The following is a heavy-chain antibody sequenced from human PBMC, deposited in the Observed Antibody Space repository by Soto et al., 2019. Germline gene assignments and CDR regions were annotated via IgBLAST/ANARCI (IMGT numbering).Heavy chain of an antibody. CDR1: GFSFSNYW. J-gene: IGHJ6*02. D-gene: IGHD2-2*01. CDR3: ARDHIVVVPPGDYYYGMDV. Sequence: PGGSLRLSCSASGFSFSNYWMAWVRQAPGKGLEWVANIKQDGSEKYYVDSVKGRFTISRDNAKNSLYLQMNSLRAEDTAVYYCARDHIVVVPPGDYYYGMDVWGQGTTVTVSS. CDR2: IKQDGSEK. V-gene: IGHV3-7*01.